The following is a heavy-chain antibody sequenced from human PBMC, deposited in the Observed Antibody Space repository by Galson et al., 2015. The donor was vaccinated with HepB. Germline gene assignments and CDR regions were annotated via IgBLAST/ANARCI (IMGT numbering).Heavy chain of an antibody. V-gene: IGHV4-34*01. CDR3: ARGGGYGDNGYFDY. CDR1: GGSFSGYY. J-gene: IGHJ4*02. D-gene: IGHD4-17*01. Sequence: ETLSLTCAVYGGSFSGYYWSWIRQPPGKGLEWIGEINHSGSTNYNPSLKSRVTISVDTSKNQFSLKLSSVTAADTAVYYCARGGGYGDNGYFDYWGQGTLVTVSS. CDR2: INHSGST.